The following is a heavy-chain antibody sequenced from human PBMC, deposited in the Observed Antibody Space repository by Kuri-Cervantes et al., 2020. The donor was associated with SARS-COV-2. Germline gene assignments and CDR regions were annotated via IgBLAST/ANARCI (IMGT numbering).Heavy chain of an antibody. CDR1: GGSVSSGSYY. J-gene: IGHJ4*02. V-gene: IGHV4-61*01. D-gene: IGHD2-2*01. CDR3: ARHPPRDLMPWVD. CDR2: IYYSGST. Sequence: SETLSLTCTVPGGSVSSGSYYWSWIRQPPGKGLEWIGYIYYSGSTNYNPSLKSRVTISVDTSKNQFSLKLSSVTAADTAVYYCARHPPRDLMPWVDWGQGTLVTVSS.